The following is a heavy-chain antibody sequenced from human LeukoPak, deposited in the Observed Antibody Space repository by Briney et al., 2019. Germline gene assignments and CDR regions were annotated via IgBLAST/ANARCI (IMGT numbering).Heavy chain of an antibody. Sequence: GASLRLSCAASGFTVSSNYMSWVRQAPGKGLEWVSVIYSGGSTYYADSVKGRFTISRDNSKNTLYLQMNSLRAEDTAVYYCARDERWELPGTWGLGTLVTVSS. CDR1: GFTVSSNY. V-gene: IGHV3-53*01. D-gene: IGHD1-26*01. J-gene: IGHJ4*02. CDR2: IYSGGST. CDR3: ARDERWELPGT.